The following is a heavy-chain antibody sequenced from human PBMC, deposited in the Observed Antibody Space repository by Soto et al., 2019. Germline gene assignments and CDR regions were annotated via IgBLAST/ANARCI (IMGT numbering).Heavy chain of an antibody. J-gene: IGHJ4*02. CDR1: GVSISSGNW. D-gene: IGHD3-10*01. V-gene: IGHV4-4*02. CDR3: SRLVYDTRLNYMYFDF. Sequence: GPGPRGSSETLSLTCAVSGVSISSGNWWTWVRPSPQRGLEYIGEIFHDGTANYYPSFERRVAISVDTSNNQFSLKLTSVTAADTAIYFCSRLVYDTRLNYMYFDFWGQGTLATGSS. CDR2: IFHDGTA.